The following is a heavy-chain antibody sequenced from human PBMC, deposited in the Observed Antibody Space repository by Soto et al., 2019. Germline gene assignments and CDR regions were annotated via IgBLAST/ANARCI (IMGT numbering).Heavy chain of an antibody. V-gene: IGHV5-51*01. CDR2: IYPADSDT. CDR1: GYSFPNYW. Sequence: GESLKISFQGSGYSFPNYWIAWVRQLPGKGLEWMGIIYPADSDTRYSPSFQGQVTISADKSIVAAYLQWSSLKASDTAMYYCARHGRELLRAFDIWGQGTMVTVSS. D-gene: IGHD1-7*01. CDR3: ARHGRELLRAFDI. J-gene: IGHJ3*02.